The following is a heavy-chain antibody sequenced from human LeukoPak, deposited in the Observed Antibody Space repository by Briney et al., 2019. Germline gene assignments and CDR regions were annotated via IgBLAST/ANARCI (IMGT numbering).Heavy chain of an antibody. CDR2: IYFSGST. D-gene: IGHD1-26*01. Sequence: PSETLSLTCTVSGGSISSSSYYWGWIRQPPGKGLDWIGIIYFSGSTLYNPSLSSRVTISLDRSKNQVSLRLTSVTAAHTAVYYCATGKERDYFYMDVWAKGTTVTVSS. V-gene: IGHV4-39*07. CDR1: GGSISSSSYY. J-gene: IGHJ6*03. CDR3: ATGKERDYFYMDV.